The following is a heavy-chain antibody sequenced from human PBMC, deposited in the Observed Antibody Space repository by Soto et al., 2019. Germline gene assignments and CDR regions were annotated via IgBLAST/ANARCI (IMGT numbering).Heavy chain of an antibody. V-gene: IGHV5-51*01. D-gene: IGHD5-12*01. J-gene: IGHJ4*02. CDR2: IYPGDSDT. CDR3: ARLKRDGYNYSPLYY. CDR1: GYRFTRYW. Sequence: GDSLKISGKGSGYRFTRYWIGWLRQMPVKGLEWMGIIYPGDSDTRYSPSFQGQVTISADKSISTAYLQWSSLKASDTAMYYCARLKRDGYNYSPLYYWGQGTLVTVSS.